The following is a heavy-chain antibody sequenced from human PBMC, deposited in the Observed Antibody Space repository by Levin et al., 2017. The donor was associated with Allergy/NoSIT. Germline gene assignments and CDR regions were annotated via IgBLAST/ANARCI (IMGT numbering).Heavy chain of an antibody. V-gene: IGHV4-59*08. CDR1: GGSISSYY. J-gene: IGHJ4*02. CDR3: ARFEEDFWS. Sequence: ASETLSLTCTVSGGSISSYYWSWIRQPPGKGLEWIGYIYYSGSTNYNPSLKSRVTISVDTSKNQFSLKLSSVTAADTAVYYCARFEEDFWSWGQGTLVTVSS. CDR2: IYYSGST. D-gene: IGHD3-3*01.